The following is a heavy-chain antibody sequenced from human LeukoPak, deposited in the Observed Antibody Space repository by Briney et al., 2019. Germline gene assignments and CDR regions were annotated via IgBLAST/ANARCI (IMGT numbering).Heavy chain of an antibody. D-gene: IGHD3-22*01. Sequence: ASVKVSCKASGYTFTGYYMHWVRQAPGQGLEWMGWINPNSGGTNYAQKFQGRVTMTRDMSTSTVYMELSSLRSEDTAVYYCARAEDYYDSSGFFDYWGQGTLVTVSS. CDR3: ARAEDYYDSSGFFDY. CDR1: GYTFTGYY. J-gene: IGHJ4*02. V-gene: IGHV1-2*02. CDR2: INPNSGGT.